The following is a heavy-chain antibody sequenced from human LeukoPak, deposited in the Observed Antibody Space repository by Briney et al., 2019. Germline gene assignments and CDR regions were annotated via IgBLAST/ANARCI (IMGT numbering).Heavy chain of an antibody. CDR3: ARPDYDSSGYADY. D-gene: IGHD3-22*01. Sequence: GGSLRLSCAASGFTVSSNYMSWVRQAPGKGLEWVSVIYSGGSTYYADSVKGRFTISRDNSKNTLYLQMNSLRAEDTAVYYCARPDYDSSGYADYWGQGTLVTVSS. J-gene: IGHJ4*02. V-gene: IGHV3-66*04. CDR1: GFTVSSNY. CDR2: IYSGGST.